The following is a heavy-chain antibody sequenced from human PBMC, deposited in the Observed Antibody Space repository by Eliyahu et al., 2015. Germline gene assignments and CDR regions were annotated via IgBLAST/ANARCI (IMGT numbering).Heavy chain of an antibody. CDR3: ARDWVTPWDYFGMDV. V-gene: IGHV4-59*01. Sequence: QVQLQESGPGLVKPSETLSLTCTVSGGSXSPXYXXWVRQXPGKGLEWIAYIXYSGSTNYNPXLKSRVTISVDTSRNQFSLRLNSMTAADTAVYYCARDWVTPWDYFGMDVWGQGTTVTVSS. CDR2: IXYSGST. CDR1: GGSXSPXY. J-gene: IGHJ6*02. D-gene: IGHD2-21*02.